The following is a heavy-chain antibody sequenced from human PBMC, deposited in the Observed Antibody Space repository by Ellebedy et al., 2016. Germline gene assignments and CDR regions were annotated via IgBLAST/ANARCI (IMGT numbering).Heavy chain of an antibody. J-gene: IGHJ5*02. Sequence: GESLKISCKGSGYSFTSYWIGWVRQMPGKGLEWMGIIYPGDSDTRYSPSFQGQVTISADKSISTAYLQWSSLKASDTAMYYCARRASTTVAASGMAWFDPWGQGTLVTVSS. CDR3: ARRASTTVAASGMAWFDP. CDR2: IYPGDSDT. V-gene: IGHV5-51*01. D-gene: IGHD6-19*01. CDR1: GYSFTSYW.